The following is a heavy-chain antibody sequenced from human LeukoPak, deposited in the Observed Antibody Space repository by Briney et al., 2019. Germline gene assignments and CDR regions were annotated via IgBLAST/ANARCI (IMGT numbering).Heavy chain of an antibody. V-gene: IGHV4-39*01. Sequence: PSETLSLTCTVSGASVSSSSHYWGWIRQPPGKGLEWIRSIYYSGSTYYNPSLKSRVTISVDTSKNQFSLKLSSVTAADTAVYYCASSRIDDFHFDYWGQGTLVTVSS. CDR1: GASVSSSSHY. CDR2: IYYSGST. J-gene: IGHJ4*02. CDR3: ASSRIDDFHFDY. D-gene: IGHD1-1*01.